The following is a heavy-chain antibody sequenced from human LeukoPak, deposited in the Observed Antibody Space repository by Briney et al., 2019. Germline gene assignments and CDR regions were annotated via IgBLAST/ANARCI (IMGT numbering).Heavy chain of an antibody. Sequence: SQTLSLTCTVSGGSISSYYWSWIRQPPGKGLEWIGYIYYSGSTNYNPSLKSRVTISVDTSKNQFSLKLSSVTAADTAVYYCARRGNVVVNLKGNAFDIWGQGTMVTVSS. V-gene: IGHV4-59*08. CDR1: GGSISSYY. D-gene: IGHD3-22*01. CDR2: IYYSGST. CDR3: ARRGNVVVNLKGNAFDI. J-gene: IGHJ3*02.